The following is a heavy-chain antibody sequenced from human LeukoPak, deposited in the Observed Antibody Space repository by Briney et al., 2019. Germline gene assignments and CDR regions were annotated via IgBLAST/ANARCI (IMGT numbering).Heavy chain of an antibody. CDR2: ISGSGGST. V-gene: IGHV3-23*01. Sequence: SGGSLRLSCAASGFTVSSNYMSWVRQAPGKGLKWVSAISGSGGSTYYADSVKGRFTISRDNSKNTLYLQMNSLRAEDTAVYYCAKWGRELWFGESYFDYWGQGTLVTVSS. J-gene: IGHJ4*02. CDR1: GFTVSSNY. D-gene: IGHD3-10*01. CDR3: AKWGRELWFGESYFDY.